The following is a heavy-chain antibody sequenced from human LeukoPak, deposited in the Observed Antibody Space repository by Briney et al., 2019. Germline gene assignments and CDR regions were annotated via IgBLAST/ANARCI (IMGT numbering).Heavy chain of an antibody. J-gene: IGHJ4*02. D-gene: IGHD3-10*01. CDR3: ARHYYGSGPYFDY. Sequence: PSQTLSLTCTVSGGSISSGSYYWSWIRQPAGKGLEWIGRIYTSGSTNYNPSLKSRVTISVDTSKNQFSLKLSSVTAADTAVYYCARHYYGSGPYFDYWGQGTLVTVSS. CDR1: GGSISSGSYY. CDR2: IYTSGST. V-gene: IGHV4-61*02.